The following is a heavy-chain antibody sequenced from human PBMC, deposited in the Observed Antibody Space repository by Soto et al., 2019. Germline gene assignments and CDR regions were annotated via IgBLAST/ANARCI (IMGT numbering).Heavy chain of an antibody. V-gene: IGHV6-1*01. Sequence: PSQTLSLTCAISGDSVSSNSAAWNWIRQSPSRGLEWLGRAYYRSRWQYDYATSVRSRITINPDTSKNQFSLQLSSVTPEDTAVYYCARDPPDFNSGFDSWGQGSLVTVFS. J-gene: IGHJ4*02. CDR3: ARDPPDFNSGFDS. CDR1: GDSVSSNSAA. CDR2: AYYRSRWQY. D-gene: IGHD1-26*01.